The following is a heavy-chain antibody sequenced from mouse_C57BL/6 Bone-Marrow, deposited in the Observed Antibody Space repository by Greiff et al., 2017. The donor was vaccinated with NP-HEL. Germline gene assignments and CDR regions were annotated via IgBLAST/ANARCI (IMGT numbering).Heavy chain of an antibody. J-gene: IGHJ2*01. CDR2: INPNNGGT. Sequence: VQLQQSGPELVKPGASVKIPCKASGYTFTDYNMDWVKQSHGKSLEWIGDINPNNGGTIYNQKFKGKATLTVDKSSSTAYMELRSLTSEDTAVYYCARSQTAQGYYFDYWGQGTTLTVSS. CDR1: GYTFTDYN. D-gene: IGHD3-2*02. V-gene: IGHV1-18*01. CDR3: ARSQTAQGYYFDY.